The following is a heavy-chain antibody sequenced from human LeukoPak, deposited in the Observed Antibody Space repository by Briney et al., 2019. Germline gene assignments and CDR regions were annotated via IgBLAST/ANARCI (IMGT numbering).Heavy chain of an antibody. Sequence: PGRSLRLSCAASGFTFSDYYMSWIRQAPGKGLEWVSYISSSSSYTNYADSVKGRFTISRDNAKNSLYLQMNSLRAEDTAVYYCARSGQWLVKRYFDYWGQGTLVTVSS. CDR1: GFTFSDYY. CDR3: ARSGQWLVKRYFDY. J-gene: IGHJ4*02. CDR2: ISSSSSYT. D-gene: IGHD6-19*01. V-gene: IGHV3-11*03.